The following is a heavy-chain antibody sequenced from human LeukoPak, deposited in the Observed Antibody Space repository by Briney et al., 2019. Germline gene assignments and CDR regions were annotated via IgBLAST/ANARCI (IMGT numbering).Heavy chain of an antibody. CDR3: ARARPYDYVWGSRTDAFDI. J-gene: IGHJ3*02. CDR1: GYTFTGYY. V-gene: IGHV1-2*02. CDR2: INPNSGGT. D-gene: IGHD3-16*01. Sequence: ASVKVSCKASGYTFTGYYMHWVRQAPGQGREWMGWINPNSGGTNYAQQFQGRVTMTRDTSISTAYMELSRLRSDDTAVYYCARARPYDYVWGSRTDAFDIWGQGTMVTVSS.